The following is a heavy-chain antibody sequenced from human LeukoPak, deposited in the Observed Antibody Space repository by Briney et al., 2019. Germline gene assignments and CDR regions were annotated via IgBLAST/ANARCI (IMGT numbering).Heavy chain of an antibody. Sequence: GGSLRLSFAACGFTFSSYAMSGVRPAPGKGVEWVSAISGIGWGTYYVDSVKGRFNISRNNSKNTLYLQLNSLRAEDTAVYYCAKYRSSGWYDAFDIWDQGTIVTVSS. CDR2: ISGIGWGT. D-gene: IGHD6-19*01. CDR1: GFTFSSYA. CDR3: AKYRSSGWYDAFDI. J-gene: IGHJ3*02. V-gene: IGHV3-23*01.